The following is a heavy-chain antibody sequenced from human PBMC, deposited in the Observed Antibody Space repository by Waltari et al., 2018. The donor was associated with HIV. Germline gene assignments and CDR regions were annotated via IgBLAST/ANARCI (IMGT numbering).Heavy chain of an antibody. J-gene: IGHJ4*02. D-gene: IGHD7-27*01. CDR3: ARDINGGWGY. CDR1: GFTFRNYT. V-gene: IGHV3-48*02. Sequence: EVQLVESGGGLVQPGGSLRLSCAASGFTFRNYTMNWVRQDPGKGLEWVSYISRSSSSIFYADSVKGRFTISRDNAKNSLYLQMNSLRDEDTAVYYCARDINGGWGYWGQGTLVTVAS. CDR2: ISRSSSSI.